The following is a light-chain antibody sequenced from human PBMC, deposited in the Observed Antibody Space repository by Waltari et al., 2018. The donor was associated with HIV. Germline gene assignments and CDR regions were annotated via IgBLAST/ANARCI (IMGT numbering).Light chain of an antibody. CDR2: STD. J-gene: IGLJ3*02. CDR3: ARYMGSGAWV. V-gene: IGLV8-61*01. Sequence: QTVVTQESSFSVSPGGTVTLTCGLSAGSVSTTNYHSWYQQTPVQAPLPLRYSTDMRSSGVPDRLSGSILANKAALTITGAQAYDEFDCYCARYMGSGAWVFGGGTKLTVL. CDR1: AGSVSTTNY.